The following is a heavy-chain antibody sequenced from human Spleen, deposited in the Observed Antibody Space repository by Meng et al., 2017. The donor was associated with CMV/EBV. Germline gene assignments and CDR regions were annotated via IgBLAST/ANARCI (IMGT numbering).Heavy chain of an antibody. CDR2: IIPILGIA. D-gene: IGHD2-2*01. Sequence: SVKVSCKASGGTFSSYTISWVRQAPGQGLEWMGRIIPILGIANYAQKFQSRVTITADKSTSTAYMELSSLRSEDTAVYYCAREPLYCSSTSCSYYGMDVWGQGTTVTVSS. V-gene: IGHV1-69*04. CDR1: GGTFSSYT. J-gene: IGHJ6*02. CDR3: AREPLYCSSTSCSYYGMDV.